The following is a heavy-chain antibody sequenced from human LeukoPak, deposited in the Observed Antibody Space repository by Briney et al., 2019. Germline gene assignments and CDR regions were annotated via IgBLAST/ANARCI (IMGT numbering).Heavy chain of an antibody. CDR2: IYCSGST. CDR1: GGSISSGGYY. V-gene: IGHV4-39*01. D-gene: IGHD4-17*01. CDR3: ARTDYGDYWYFDL. J-gene: IGHJ2*01. Sequence: SETLSLTCTVSGGSISSGGYYWSWIRQHPGKGLEWIGSIYCSGSTYYNPSLKSRVTISVDTSKNQFSLKLSSVTAADTAVYYCARTDYGDYWYFDLWGRGTLVTVSS.